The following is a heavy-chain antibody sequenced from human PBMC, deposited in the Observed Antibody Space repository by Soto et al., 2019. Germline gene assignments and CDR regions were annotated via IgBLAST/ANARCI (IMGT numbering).Heavy chain of an antibody. CDR3: ARGTDSSNYVYYFDY. J-gene: IGHJ4*02. V-gene: IGHV4-34*01. CDR1: GGSFSGYY. Sequence: LSLTCAVYGGSFSGYYWSWIRQPPGKGLEWIGEINHSGSTNYNPSLKSRVTISVDTSKNQFSLKLSSVTAADTAVYYCARGTDSSNYVYYFDYWGQGTLVTVSS. D-gene: IGHD4-4*01. CDR2: INHSGST.